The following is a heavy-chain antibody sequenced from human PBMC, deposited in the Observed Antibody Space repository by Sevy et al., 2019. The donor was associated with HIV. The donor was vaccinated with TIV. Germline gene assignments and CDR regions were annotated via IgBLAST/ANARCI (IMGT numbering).Heavy chain of an antibody. Sequence: GGSLRLSCAASGFTFAKYSMSWVRQAPGKGLEWVSTFSFGCGRINYADSVKGRFTISRDDSKNTLFLQMNSLRTEDIATYFCARAWCTQPHDYSGQGTLVTVSS. J-gene: IGHJ4*02. V-gene: IGHV3-23*01. CDR2: FSFGCGRI. CDR3: ARAWCTQPHDY. CDR1: GFTFAKYS. D-gene: IGHD2-8*02.